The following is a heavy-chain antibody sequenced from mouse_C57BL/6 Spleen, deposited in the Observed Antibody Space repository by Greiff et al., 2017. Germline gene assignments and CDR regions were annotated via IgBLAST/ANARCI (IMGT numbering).Heavy chain of an antibody. D-gene: IGHD1-1*01. V-gene: IGHV8-8*01. CDR3: ARTQKVVGGAMDY. CDR2: IWWDDDK. J-gene: IGHJ4*01. Sequence: QVTLNVSGPGILQPSQTLSLTCSFSGFSLSTFGMGVGWIRQPSGKGLEWLAHIWWDDDKYYNPALKSRITISKDTSKDQVFLKIAKVDTADTATYYCARTQKVVGGAMDYWGQGTSVTVSS. CDR1: GFSLSTFGMG.